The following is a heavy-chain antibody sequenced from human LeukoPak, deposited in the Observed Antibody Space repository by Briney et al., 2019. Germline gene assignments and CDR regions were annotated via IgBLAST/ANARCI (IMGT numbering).Heavy chain of an antibody. CDR3: ATLGPTGGDFTYNWFDP. J-gene: IGHJ5*02. V-gene: IGHV3-21*01. CDR1: GFTFSSYS. CDR2: ISSTSRYI. Sequence: GGSLRLSCAASGFTFSSYSMNWVRRAPGKGPEWVSCISSTSRYINYTESVKGRFTISRDNAKNSLYLQMSSLRVEDTAVYYCATLGPTGGDFTYNWFDPWGQGTLVTVSS. D-gene: IGHD2-21*02.